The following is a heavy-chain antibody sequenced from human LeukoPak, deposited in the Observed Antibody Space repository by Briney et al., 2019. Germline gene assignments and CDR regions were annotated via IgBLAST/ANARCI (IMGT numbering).Heavy chain of an antibody. CDR3: ARVGAAGIYYYYYYMDV. D-gene: IGHD6-13*01. CDR1: GFTFSSSE. Sequence: GGSLRLSCAASGFTFSSSEMNWVRQAPGKGLEWVSYISDSGKTKYYADSVKGRFTISRDNAKNSLYLQMNSLRAEDTAVYYCARVGAAGIYYYYYYMDVWGKGTTVTISS. CDR2: ISDSGKTK. J-gene: IGHJ6*03. V-gene: IGHV3-48*03.